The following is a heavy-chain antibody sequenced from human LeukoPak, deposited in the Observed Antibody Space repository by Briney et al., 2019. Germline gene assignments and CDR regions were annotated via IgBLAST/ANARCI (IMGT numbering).Heavy chain of an antibody. CDR2: IYYSGST. V-gene: IGHV4-59*01. Sequence: PSETLSLTCTVSGVSISNYYWNWIRQPPGKGLEWIGYIYYSGSTNYNPSLKSRVTISVDTSKNQFSLKLSSVTAADTAIYYCARVPPPVNYGGNSVFEYWGQGTLVTVSS. CDR1: GVSISNYY. CDR3: ARVPPPVNYGGNSVFEY. J-gene: IGHJ4*02. D-gene: IGHD4-23*01.